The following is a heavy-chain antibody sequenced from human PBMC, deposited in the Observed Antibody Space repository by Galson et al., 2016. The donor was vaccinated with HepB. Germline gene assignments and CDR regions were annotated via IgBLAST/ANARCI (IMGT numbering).Heavy chain of an antibody. CDR2: TFYRSTWEN. CDR1: GDSVYXTGAA. J-gene: IGHJ6*02. Sequence: CAISGDSVYXTGAAWXWIRQSPSRGLEWLGRTFYRSTWENHYTGSVRNRITISPDTSRNQFSLHLNSVTPDDAAVYYCARAVMLGRGMDVWGQGTTVTVSS. D-gene: IGHD3-10*01. CDR3: ARAVMLGRGMDV. V-gene: IGHV6-1*01.